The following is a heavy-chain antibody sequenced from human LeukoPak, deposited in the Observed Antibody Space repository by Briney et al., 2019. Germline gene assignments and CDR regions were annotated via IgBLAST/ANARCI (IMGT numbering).Heavy chain of an antibody. V-gene: IGHV4-30-2*01. Sequence: SETLSLTCTVSGGSISSGGYSWSWIWQPPGKGLEWIEYIYHSGSTYYNPSLKSRVTISVDRSKNQFSLKLSSVTAADTAVYYCARGYCSGGSCYPFDYWGQGTLVTVSS. J-gene: IGHJ4*02. CDR3: ARGYCSGGSCYPFDY. CDR1: GGSISSGGYS. D-gene: IGHD2-15*01. CDR2: IYHSGST.